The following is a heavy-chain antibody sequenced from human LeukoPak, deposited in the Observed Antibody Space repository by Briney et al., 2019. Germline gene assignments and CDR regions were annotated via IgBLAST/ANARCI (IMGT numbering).Heavy chain of an antibody. D-gene: IGHD3-10*01. CDR2: INSDGSTT. CDR3: ATYYVSGSYST. Sequence: GGSLRLSCAASGFTFSSYWMFWVRQAPGKGLVWVSRINSDGSTTNYADSVKGRFTISRDNAKNTLYLQMNSLRAEDTAVYYCATYYVSGSYSTWGQGTLVTVFS. V-gene: IGHV3-74*01. CDR1: GFTFSSYW. J-gene: IGHJ4*02.